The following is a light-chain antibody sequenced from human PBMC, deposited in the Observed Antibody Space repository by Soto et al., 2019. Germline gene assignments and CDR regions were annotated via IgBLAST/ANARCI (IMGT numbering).Light chain of an antibody. Sequence: EIVLTQSPGTLSLSPGETASLSCWASQSIVSNFLAWYQQRRGQPPRLLIYDATSRATGVPDRFSGSGSGTDFTLTISRLEPEDFAVYYCQQSATFGPGTKVDIK. CDR1: QSIVSNF. CDR2: DAT. J-gene: IGKJ3*01. V-gene: IGKV3-20*01. CDR3: QQSAT.